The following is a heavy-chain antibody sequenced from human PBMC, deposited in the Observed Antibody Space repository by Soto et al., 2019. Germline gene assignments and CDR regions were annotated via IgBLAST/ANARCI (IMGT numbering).Heavy chain of an antibody. J-gene: IGHJ6*03. CDR3: ARGELGYCSGASCQSYYYYYYMDV. CDR1: GYTFTSYG. CDR2: ISAYNGNT. V-gene: IGHV1-18*01. D-gene: IGHD2-15*01. Sequence: ASVKVSCKASGYTFTSYGISWVRQAPGQGLEWMGWISAYNGNTNYAQKLQGRVTMTTDTSTSTAYMELRSLRSDDTAVYYCARGELGYCSGASCQSYYYYYYMDVWGKGTTVTVSS.